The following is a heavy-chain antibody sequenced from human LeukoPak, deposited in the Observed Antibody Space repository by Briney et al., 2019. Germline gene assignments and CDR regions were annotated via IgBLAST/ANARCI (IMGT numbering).Heavy chain of an antibody. CDR3: AKDPTHYRVWDYYETIGLSY. CDR2: IRYDGSNK. Sequence: PGGSLRLSCAASGFTFSSYGMHWVRQAPGKGLEWVTFIRYDGSNKYYADSVKGRFTISRDNPKNTLNLHMNSLRAEDTAVYYCAKDPTHYRVWDYYETIGLSYWGQGTLVTVSS. J-gene: IGHJ4*02. CDR1: GFTFSSYG. D-gene: IGHD3-22*01. V-gene: IGHV3-30*02.